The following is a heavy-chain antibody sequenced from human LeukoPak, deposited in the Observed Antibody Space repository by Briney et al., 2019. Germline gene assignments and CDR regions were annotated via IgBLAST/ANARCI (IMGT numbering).Heavy chain of an antibody. V-gene: IGHV3-23*01. CDR3: AVGGIVVVVAANPPAY. D-gene: IGHD2-15*01. J-gene: IGHJ4*02. CDR1: GFTFSSYA. Sequence: GGSLRLSCAASGFTFSSYAMSWVRQAPGKGLEWVSAISGSGGSTYYSGSVRGRFTISRDNPKNTLYLQMDSLRAEDTAVYYCAVGGIVVVVAANPPAYWGQGSLVAVSS. CDR2: ISGSGGST.